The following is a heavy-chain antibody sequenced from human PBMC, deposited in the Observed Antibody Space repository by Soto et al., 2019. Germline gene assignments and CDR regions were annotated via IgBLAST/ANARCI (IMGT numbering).Heavy chain of an antibody. CDR3: TTGSVEGV. CDR2: IKTKAEGGAT. D-gene: IGHD2-15*01. J-gene: IGHJ6*02. Sequence: EVQLVESGGGLVKPGGSLRLSCAASDFTITKAWMNWVRQAPGKGLGWGGSIKTKAEGGATDYAAPLKGRFTISRADSRNTLFLQMTSLKTEDTAVYYCTTGSVEGVWGQGATVTVSS. CDR1: DFTITKAW. V-gene: IGHV3-15*07.